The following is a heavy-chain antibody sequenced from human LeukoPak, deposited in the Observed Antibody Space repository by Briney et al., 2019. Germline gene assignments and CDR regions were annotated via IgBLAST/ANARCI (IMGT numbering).Heavy chain of an antibody. D-gene: IGHD3-22*01. CDR3: ASESNYYDSSVY. V-gene: IGHV1-46*01. Sequence: ASVKVSCKASGYTFTSYYMHWVRQAPGQGLEWMGIINPSGGSTSYAQKLQGRVTMTTDTSTSTAYMELRSLRSDDTAVYYCASESNYYDSSVYWGQGTLVTVSS. J-gene: IGHJ4*02. CDR1: GYTFTSYY. CDR2: INPSGGST.